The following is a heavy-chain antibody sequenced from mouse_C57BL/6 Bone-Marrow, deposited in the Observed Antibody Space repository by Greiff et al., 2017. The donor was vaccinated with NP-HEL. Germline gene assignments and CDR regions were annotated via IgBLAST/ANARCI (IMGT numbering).Heavy chain of an antibody. V-gene: IGHV1-43*01. CDR3: ARLTTVVAKAMDY. D-gene: IGHD1-1*01. Sequence: EVKLVESGPELVKPGASVKISCKASGYSFTGYYMHWVKQSSEKSLEWIGEINPSTGGTSYNQKFKGKATLTVDKSSSTAYMQLKSLTSEDSAVYYCARLTTVVAKAMDYWGQGTSVTVSS. CDR2: INPSTGGT. J-gene: IGHJ4*01. CDR1: GYSFTGYY.